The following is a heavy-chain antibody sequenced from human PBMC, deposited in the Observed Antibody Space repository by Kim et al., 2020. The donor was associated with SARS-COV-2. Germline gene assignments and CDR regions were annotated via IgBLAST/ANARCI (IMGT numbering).Heavy chain of an antibody. CDR3: ARESFESPDY. J-gene: IGHJ4*02. CDR2: NT. D-gene: IGHD3-9*01. V-gene: IGHV1-3*01. Sequence: NTKYSQKFQGRVTITRDTSASTAYMELSSLRSEDTAVYYCARESFESPDYWGQGTLVTVSS.